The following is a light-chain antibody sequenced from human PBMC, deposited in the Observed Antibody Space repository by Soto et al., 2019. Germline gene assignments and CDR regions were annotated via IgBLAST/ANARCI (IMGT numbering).Light chain of an antibody. CDR1: QDISNY. J-gene: IGKJ2*01. CDR3: QQYDNLPRT. CDR2: AAS. V-gene: IGKV1-33*01. Sequence: DIQMTQSPSSLSASVGDRVTITCQASQDISNYLNWYQQKPGKAPKILIYAASNLETGVPSRFSGSDTGTDFTFTISILQPDDIATYYCQQYDNLPRTFGQGTKLEIK.